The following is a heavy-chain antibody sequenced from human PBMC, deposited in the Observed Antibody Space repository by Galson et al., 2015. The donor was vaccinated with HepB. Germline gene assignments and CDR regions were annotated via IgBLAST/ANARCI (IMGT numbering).Heavy chain of an antibody. J-gene: IGHJ6*02. Sequence: SLRLSCAASGFTLSSYGMHWVRQAPGKGLEWVAVIRYAGSNKYNAASVKGRFTISRDNSKNTLYLQMNSLRAEDTAVYYCAREGNRGWYSLIGMDVWGQGTTVTVSS. V-gene: IGHV3-33*08. D-gene: IGHD6-19*01. CDR3: AREGNRGWYSLIGMDV. CDR1: GFTLSSYG. CDR2: IRYAGSNK.